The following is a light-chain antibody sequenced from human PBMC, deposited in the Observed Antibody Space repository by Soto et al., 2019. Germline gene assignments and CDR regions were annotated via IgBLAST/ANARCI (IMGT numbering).Light chain of an antibody. J-gene: IGKJ5*01. CDR1: QSVSSN. V-gene: IGKV3-15*01. CDR2: GAY. CDR3: QQYNIWPPIT. Sequence: EIVLTQSPATLSLSPGESATLSCRTSQSVSSNLAWYQQKPGQAPRLPIYGAYTRAAGVPARFSGSGSGTEFTLTITSLQSEDIALYYCQQYNIWPPITFGQGTRLEI.